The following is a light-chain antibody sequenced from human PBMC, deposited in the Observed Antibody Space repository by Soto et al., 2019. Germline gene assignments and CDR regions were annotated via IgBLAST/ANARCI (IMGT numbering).Light chain of an antibody. J-gene: IGLJ1*01. V-gene: IGLV1-51*01. CDR1: SSNIGGNS. CDR3: GSWKSSLSAYV. CDR2: DDN. Sequence: QSVLTQPPSVSAAPGQKVTISCSGSSSNIGGNSVSWYQQLPGTPPKLLIYDDNTRPSGIPDRFSGSKSGTSATLGITGFQTGEEADYYCGSWKSSLSAYVFGTGTKVTVL.